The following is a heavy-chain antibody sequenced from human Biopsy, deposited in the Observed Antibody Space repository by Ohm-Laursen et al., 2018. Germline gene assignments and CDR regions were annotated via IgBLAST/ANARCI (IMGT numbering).Heavy chain of an antibody. J-gene: IGHJ4*02. CDR3: AKPADSYGSEFYFDY. Sequence: RSLRLSCAASGFNFDDFAMHWVRQTPGKGLEWVSGISWNSGRIAYADSVKGRFTISRDNSKNTLYLRMNSLRAEDTAVYYCAKPADSYGSEFYFDYWGQGTLVTVSS. CDR1: GFNFDDFA. D-gene: IGHD4-17*01. CDR2: ISWNSGRI. V-gene: IGHV3-9*01.